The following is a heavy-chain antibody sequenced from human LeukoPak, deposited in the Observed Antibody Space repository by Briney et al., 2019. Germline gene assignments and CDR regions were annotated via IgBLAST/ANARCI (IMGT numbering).Heavy chain of an antibody. Sequence: SVKVSCKASGGSFSSYAISWVRQAPGQGLEWMGGIIPIFGTANYAQKFQGRVTMTRDTSTSTVYMELSSLRSEDTAVYYCARDACSSRICSAGGNWFDPWGQGTLVTVSS. D-gene: IGHD2-2*01. V-gene: IGHV1-69*05. J-gene: IGHJ5*02. CDR1: GGSFSSYA. CDR3: ARDACSSRICSAGGNWFDP. CDR2: IIPIFGTA.